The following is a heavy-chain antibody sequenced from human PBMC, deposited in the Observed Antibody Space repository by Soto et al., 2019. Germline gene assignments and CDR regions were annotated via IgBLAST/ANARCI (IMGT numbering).Heavy chain of an antibody. CDR3: TREQSDDNYFDP. D-gene: IGHD6-19*01. CDR2: IYYSGGT. Sequence: SETLSLTCTVSGAALSSGGYSYTWVRQPPGKGLEWLGYIYYSGGTNYNPSLKSRVTISLDKSKSQFSLRLISVTAADTAVYYCTREQSDDNYFDPWGQGTLVTVYS. CDR1: GAALSSGGYS. J-gene: IGHJ5*02. V-gene: IGHV4-61*08.